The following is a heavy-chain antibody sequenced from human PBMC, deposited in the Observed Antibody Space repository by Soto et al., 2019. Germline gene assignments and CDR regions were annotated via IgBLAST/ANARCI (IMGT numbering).Heavy chain of an antibody. CDR2: INSDGGDT. CDR3: ARDLGYYYDSSGPGEY. J-gene: IGHJ1*01. V-gene: IGHV3-74*01. D-gene: IGHD3-22*01. Sequence: EVQLVESGGHLVQPGGSLRLSCAASGFTFSSHWMHWVRQAPGKGLVWVSRINSDGGDTTYADSVKGRFTISRDNAKNTLYLQMNSLRPEDTAVYYCARDLGYYYDSSGPGEYWGQGTLVTVSS. CDR1: GFTFSSHW.